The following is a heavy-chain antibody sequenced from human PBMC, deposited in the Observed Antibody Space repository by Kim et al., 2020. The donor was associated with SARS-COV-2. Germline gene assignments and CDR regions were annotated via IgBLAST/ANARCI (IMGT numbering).Heavy chain of an antibody. CDR3: VREWDY. V-gene: IGHV3-7*03. CDR2: DGSKK. Sequence: DGSKKYHVASVKGRFTISRDNANNSLFLQMNSLRADDTAVYYCVREWDYWGQGTLVTVSS. J-gene: IGHJ4*02.